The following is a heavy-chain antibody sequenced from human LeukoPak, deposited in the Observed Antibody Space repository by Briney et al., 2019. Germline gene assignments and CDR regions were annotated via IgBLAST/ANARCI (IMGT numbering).Heavy chain of an antibody. CDR2: ISGSGGST. V-gene: IGHV3-23*01. CDR3: AKGDSIVVVPAAIPFDY. CDR1: GFTFSSYA. D-gene: IGHD2-2*01. J-gene: IGHJ4*02. Sequence: PGGSLRLSCAASGFTFSSYAVSWVRQAPGKGLEWVSAISGSGGSTYYADSVKGRFTISRDNSKNTLYLQMNSLRAEDTAVYYCAKGDSIVVVPAAIPFDYWGQGTLVTVSS.